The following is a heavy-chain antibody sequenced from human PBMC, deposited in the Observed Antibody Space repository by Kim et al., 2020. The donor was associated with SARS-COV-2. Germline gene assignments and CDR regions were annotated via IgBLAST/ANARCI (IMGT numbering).Heavy chain of an antibody. Sequence: SETLSLTCTVSGASMSSGDYYWSWIRQPPGKGLEWIGRISNSGTTYYNPFLESRVIISLDMSKNQFSLKLSSETAADTAVYYCARVAGDSGPYPHYFD. CDR3: ARVAGDSGPYPHYFD. V-gene: IGHV4-30-4*01. D-gene: IGHD3-10*01. CDR2: ISNSGTT. CDR1: GASMSSGDYY. J-gene: IGHJ4*01.